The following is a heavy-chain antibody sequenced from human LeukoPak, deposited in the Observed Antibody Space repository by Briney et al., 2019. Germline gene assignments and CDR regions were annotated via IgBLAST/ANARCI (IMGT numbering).Heavy chain of an antibody. D-gene: IGHD6-13*01. J-gene: IGHJ4*02. Sequence: PGGSLRLSYAASGFTFSSYSMNWVRRAPGKALEWVSYISSSSSTIYYADSVKGRFTISRDNAKNSLYLQMNSLRAEDTAVYYCAYRIAAAGSFDYWGQGTLVTVSS. CDR3: AYRIAAAGSFDY. CDR1: GFTFSSYS. CDR2: ISSSSSTI. V-gene: IGHV3-48*01.